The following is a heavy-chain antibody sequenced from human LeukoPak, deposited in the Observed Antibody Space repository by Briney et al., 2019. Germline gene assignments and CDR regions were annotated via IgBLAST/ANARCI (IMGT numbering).Heavy chain of an antibody. CDR1: GFTFSSYW. CDR3: AREVVPIPVARSPGGDYFDY. J-gene: IGHJ4*02. D-gene: IGHD2-2*01. Sequence: PGGSLRLSCAASGFTFSSYWMSWVCQAPGKWLEWVANIKQDGSEKYYVDSVKGRFTISRDNAKNSLYLQMNSLRAEDTAVYYCAREVVPIPVARSPGGDYFDYWGQGTLVTVSS. CDR2: IKQDGSEK. V-gene: IGHV3-7*04.